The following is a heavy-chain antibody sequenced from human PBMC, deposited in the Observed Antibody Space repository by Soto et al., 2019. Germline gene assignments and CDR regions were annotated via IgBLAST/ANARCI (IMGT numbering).Heavy chain of an antibody. Sequence: SETLSLTCAVYGGSFSGYYWSWIRQPPGKGLEWIGEINHSGSTNYNPSLKSRVTISVDTSKNQFSLKLSSVTAADTAVYYCERGPRDGYNLGIFVYWGQGTLVTVSS. J-gene: IGHJ4*02. CDR2: INHSGST. CDR3: ERGPRDGYNLGIFVY. D-gene: IGHD5-12*01. CDR1: GGSFSGYY. V-gene: IGHV4-34*01.